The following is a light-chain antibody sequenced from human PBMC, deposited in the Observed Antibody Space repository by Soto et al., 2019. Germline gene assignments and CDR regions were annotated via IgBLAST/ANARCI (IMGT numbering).Light chain of an antibody. Sequence: QSALTQPASVSGSPGQSLTISCTGISSDVGGYNYVSWYQQHPGKAPKLIIYDVSNRPSGVSNRFSGSKSGNTASLTISGLQAEDDTDYYCSSYTSTSTYVFGTGTKLTVL. CDR1: SSDVGGYNY. CDR3: SSYTSTSTYV. V-gene: IGLV2-14*03. J-gene: IGLJ1*01. CDR2: DVS.